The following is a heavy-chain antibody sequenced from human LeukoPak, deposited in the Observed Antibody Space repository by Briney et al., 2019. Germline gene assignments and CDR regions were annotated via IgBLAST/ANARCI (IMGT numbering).Heavy chain of an antibody. CDR3: ARDPYYYDSSGYWYFDY. V-gene: IGHV1-69*04. D-gene: IGHD3-22*01. Sequence: ASVKVSCKASGYTFTSYYMHWVRQAPGQGLEWMGRIIPILGIIKHAQKFQDRVTITADKSTSTAYMELSSLRSDDTAVYYCARDPYYYDSSGYWYFDYWGQGTLVTVSS. CDR1: GYTFTSYY. CDR2: IIPILGII. J-gene: IGHJ4*02.